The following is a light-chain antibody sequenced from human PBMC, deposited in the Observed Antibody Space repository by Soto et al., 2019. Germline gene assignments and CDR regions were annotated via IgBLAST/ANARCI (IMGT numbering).Light chain of an antibody. CDR2: DTS. J-gene: IGKJ3*01. V-gene: IGKV3-11*01. CDR1: QSVSSY. Sequence: EIVLTQSPATLSLSPGERATLSCRASQSVSSYLAWYQQKPGQAPRLLIYDTSTRATGIPARFSGSGSGTAFALTISSLEPEDFAVYYCQQRSSWPVTFGPGTKVDIK. CDR3: QQRSSWPVT.